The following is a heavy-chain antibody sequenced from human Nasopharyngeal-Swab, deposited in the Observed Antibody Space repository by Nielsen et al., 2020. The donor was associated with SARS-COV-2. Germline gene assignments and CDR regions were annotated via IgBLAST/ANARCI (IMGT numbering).Heavy chain of an antibody. CDR3: ARDSYHYDTSGYYYYFDY. D-gene: IGHD3-22*01. Sequence: VRQMPGKGLEWVSSISSSSSYIYYADSVKGRFTISRDNAKSSLYLQMNSLRAEDTAVYYCARDSYHYDTSGYYYYFDYWDQGTLVTVSS. J-gene: IGHJ4*02. CDR2: ISSSSSYI. V-gene: IGHV3-21*01.